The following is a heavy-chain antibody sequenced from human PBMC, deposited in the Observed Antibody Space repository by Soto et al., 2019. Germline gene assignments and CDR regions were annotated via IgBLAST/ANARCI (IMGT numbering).Heavy chain of an antibody. CDR1: GFTFSSYG. D-gene: IGHD3-22*01. CDR3: AKERGGYDSSGYYWFAEYFQH. V-gene: IGHV3-30*18. CDR2: ISYDGSNK. J-gene: IGHJ1*01. Sequence: PGGSLRLSCAASGFTFSSYGMHWVRQAPGKGLEWVAVISYDGSNKYYADSVKGRFTISRDNSKNTLYLQMNSLRAEDTAVYYCAKERGGYDSSGYYWFAEYFQHWGQGTLVTVSS.